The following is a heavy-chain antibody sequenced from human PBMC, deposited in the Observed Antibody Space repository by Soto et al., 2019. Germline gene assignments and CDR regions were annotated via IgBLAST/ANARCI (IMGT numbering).Heavy chain of an antibody. CDR2: ISYDGSNK. CDR1: GFTFSSYG. V-gene: IGHV3-30*18. Sequence: QVQLVESGGGVVQPGRSLRLSCAASGFTFSSYGMHWVRQAPGKGLEWVAVISYDGSNKYYADSVKGRFTISRDNSKNTLYLQMNSLRAEDTAVYYCAKGSHYYYGMDVWGQGTTVTVSS. J-gene: IGHJ6*02. CDR3: AKGSHYYYGMDV.